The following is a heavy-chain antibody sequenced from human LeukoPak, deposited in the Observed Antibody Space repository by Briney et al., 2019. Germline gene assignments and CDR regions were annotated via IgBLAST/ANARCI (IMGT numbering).Heavy chain of an antibody. CDR2: IIPIFGTA. V-gene: IGHV1-69*01. J-gene: IGHJ4*02. CDR1: GGTFSSYA. D-gene: IGHD6-13*01. CDR3: ARDDLGIAAAGPL. Sequence: SVKVSCKASGGTFSSYAISWVRQALGQGLEWMGGIIPIFGTANYAQKFQGRVTITADESTSTAYMELSSLRSEDTAVYYCARDDLGIAAAGPLWGQGTLVTVSS.